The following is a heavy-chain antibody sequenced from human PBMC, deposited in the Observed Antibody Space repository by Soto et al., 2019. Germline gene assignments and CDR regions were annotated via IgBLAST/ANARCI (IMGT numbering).Heavy chain of an antibody. CDR2: IKQDGSEK. D-gene: IGHD6-19*01. V-gene: IGHV3-7*01. CDR3: ARDSSGWYHYYYGMDV. Sequence: PGGSLRLSCAAAGFTFSSDWMSWVRQAPGKGLEWVANIKQDGSEKYYVDSVRGRFTISRDNAKNSLYLQMNSLRAEDTAVYYCARDSSGWYHYYYGMDVWGQGTTVTVAS. J-gene: IGHJ6*02. CDR1: GFTFSSDW.